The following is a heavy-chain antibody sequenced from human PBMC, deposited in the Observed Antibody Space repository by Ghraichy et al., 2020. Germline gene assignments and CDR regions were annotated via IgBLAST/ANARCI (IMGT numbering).Heavy chain of an antibody. Sequence: GSLSLTCTVSGDSISNYYWSWIRQPPGKGLEWIGCIYYSGSTKYNPSLQSRVTISVDTSKNQFSLKLSSVTAADTAVYYCARGGTSSAIPGDYYYYGMDVWAQGTTVTVSS. CDR3: ARGGTSSAIPGDYYYYGMDV. D-gene: IGHD2-2*01. CDR2: IYYSGST. J-gene: IGHJ6*02. CDR1: GDSISNYY. V-gene: IGHV4-59*01.